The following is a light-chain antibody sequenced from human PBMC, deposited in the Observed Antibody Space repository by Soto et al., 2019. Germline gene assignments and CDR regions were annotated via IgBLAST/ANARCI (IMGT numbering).Light chain of an antibody. CDR3: QQGYSPPWT. CDR1: QSISSY. Sequence: DIRINKSPSALAASIGDRVPITCLASQSISSYLHWYQQKPGKAPKLLIYAASNLQSGVPSRFSASGSGTDFTLTLNSLQPEDFATYYCQQGYSPPWTFGQGTKVDI. J-gene: IGKJ1*01. V-gene: IGKV1-39*01. CDR2: AAS.